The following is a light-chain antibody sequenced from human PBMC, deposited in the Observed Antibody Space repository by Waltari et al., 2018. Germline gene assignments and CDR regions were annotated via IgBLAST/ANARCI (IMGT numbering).Light chain of an antibody. Sequence: DIQMTQSPSSVSASVGDKVTITCRASQGIATWLAWYQQKPGKAPKVLIYGASTLLTGVPSRFSGSGSGTEFTLTITGLQPEDFATYFCQQGNSFPPTFDQGTRVEV. CDR2: GAS. CDR3: QQGNSFPPT. CDR1: QGIATW. V-gene: IGKV1-12*01. J-gene: IGKJ1*01.